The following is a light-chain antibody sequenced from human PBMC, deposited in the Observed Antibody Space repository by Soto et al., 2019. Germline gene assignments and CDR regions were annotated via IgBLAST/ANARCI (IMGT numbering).Light chain of an antibody. CDR3: AAWDDSLNGYV. V-gene: IGLV1-44*01. Sequence: QSVLTQPPSASGTPGQRVTISCSRSSSNVGNNAVNWYQQLPGAAPKLLIYADNQRPSGVPDRFSGSKSGTSASLAISGLQSEDEADYYCAAWDDSLNGYVFGIGTKVTVL. CDR1: SSNVGNNA. J-gene: IGLJ1*01. CDR2: ADN.